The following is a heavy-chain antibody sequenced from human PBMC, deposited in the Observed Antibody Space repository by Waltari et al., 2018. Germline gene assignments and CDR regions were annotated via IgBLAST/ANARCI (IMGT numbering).Heavy chain of an antibody. CDR3: ARGGTIFGVVMYFDY. V-gene: IGHV4-4*02. Sequence: LTCAVSGGSISSSNWWSWVRQPPGKGLEWIGEIYHSGSTNYNPSLKSRVTISVDKSKNQFSLKLSSVTAADTAVYYCARGGTIFGVVMYFDYWGQGTLVTVSS. CDR1: GGSISSSNW. CDR2: IYHSGST. J-gene: IGHJ4*02. D-gene: IGHD3-3*01.